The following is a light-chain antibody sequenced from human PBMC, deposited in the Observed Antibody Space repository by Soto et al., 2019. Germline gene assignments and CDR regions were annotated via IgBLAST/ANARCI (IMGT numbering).Light chain of an antibody. J-gene: IGKJ1*01. Sequence: DIRMTQSPSTLSASVGDRVTITCRASQSINNWLALYQQKPGKAPKLFIFKASTLESGVPSRFSGSGSGTEFPFIIRSLQPEDFAKYFCQQNGDFPLQVGPGNKVGIK. CDR3: QQNGDFPLQ. CDR2: KAS. V-gene: IGKV1-5*03. CDR1: QSINNW.